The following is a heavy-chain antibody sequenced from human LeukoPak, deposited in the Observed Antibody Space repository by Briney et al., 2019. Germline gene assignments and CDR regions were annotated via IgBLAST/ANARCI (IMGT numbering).Heavy chain of an antibody. Sequence: ASVTVSCKASGYTFTSYGISWVRQAPGQGLEWMGWISAYNGNTNYAQRLQGRVTMTTDTSTSTAYMELRRLRSDDTAVYYCARAEAAAGNFDYWGQGTLVTVSS. CDR1: GYTFTSYG. CDR2: ISAYNGNT. CDR3: ARAEAAAGNFDY. D-gene: IGHD6-13*01. J-gene: IGHJ4*02. V-gene: IGHV1-18*01.